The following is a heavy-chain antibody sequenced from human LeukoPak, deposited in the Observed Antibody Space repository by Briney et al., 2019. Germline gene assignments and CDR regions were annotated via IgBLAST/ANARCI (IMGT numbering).Heavy chain of an antibody. J-gene: IGHJ3*02. D-gene: IGHD3-22*01. V-gene: IGHV3-30*18. CDR3: ANLRYYDSSGSHAFDI. CDR2: ISYDGSNK. Sequence: GGSLRLSCAASGFTFSSYGMHWVRQAPGKGLEWVAVISYDGSNKYYADSVKGRFTISRDNSKNTLYLQMNSLRAEDTAVYYCANLRYYDSSGSHAFDIWGQGTMVTVSS. CDR1: GFTFSSYG.